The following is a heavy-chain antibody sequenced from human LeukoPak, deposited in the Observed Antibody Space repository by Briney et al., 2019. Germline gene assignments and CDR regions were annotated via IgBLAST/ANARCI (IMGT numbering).Heavy chain of an antibody. CDR3: ARGPRYCSGGSCYPNYYYYMDV. D-gene: IGHD2-15*01. CDR1: GYTFTGYY. V-gene: IGHV1-2*02. CDR2: INPNSGGT. J-gene: IGHJ6*03. Sequence: ASVKVSCKTSGYTFTGYYMHWVRQAPGQALEWMGWINPNSGGTNYAQKFQGRVTMTRDTSISTAYMELSRLRSDDTAVYYCARGPRYCSGGSCYPNYYYYMDVWGKGTTVTVSS.